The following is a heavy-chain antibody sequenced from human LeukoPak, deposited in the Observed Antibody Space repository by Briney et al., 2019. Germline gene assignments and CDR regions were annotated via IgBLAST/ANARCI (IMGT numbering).Heavy chain of an antibody. CDR2: IYYSGST. D-gene: IGHD1-14*01. V-gene: IGHV4-39*01. Sequence: SETLSLTCTVSGGSISSSSYYWGWIRQPPGKGLEWIVSIYYSGSTYYNPSLKSRVTIPVDTSKNQFSLKLSSVTAADTAVYYCATRTVDFDYWGQGTLVTVSS. CDR1: GGSISSSSYY. CDR3: ATRTVDFDY. J-gene: IGHJ4*02.